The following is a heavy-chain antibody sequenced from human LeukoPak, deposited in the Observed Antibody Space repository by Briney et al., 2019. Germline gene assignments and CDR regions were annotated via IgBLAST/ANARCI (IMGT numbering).Heavy chain of an antibody. Sequence: ASVTVSCTASGYTFTIYGISWVRQAPGQGLEWMGWISAYNGNTNYAQKLQGRVTMTTDTSTSTAYMELRSLRSDDTAVYYCARDRGLVVPAAPFDYWGQGTLVTVSS. D-gene: IGHD2-2*01. CDR1: GYTFTIYG. V-gene: IGHV1-18*01. CDR3: ARDRGLVVPAAPFDY. CDR2: ISAYNGNT. J-gene: IGHJ4*02.